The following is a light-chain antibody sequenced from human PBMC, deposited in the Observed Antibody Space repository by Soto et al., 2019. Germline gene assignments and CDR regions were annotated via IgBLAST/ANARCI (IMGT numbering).Light chain of an antibody. Sequence: QSALTQPASVSGSPGQSITISCTGTSSDVGAYNLVSWYQHHPDKAPKLMISEVSNRPSGVSDRFSGSKSGNTASLTISGLQAEDEADYYCASLTTTNFVFGTGTKVIVL. J-gene: IGLJ1*01. V-gene: IGLV2-14*01. CDR1: SSDVGAYNL. CDR2: EVS. CDR3: ASLTTTNFV.